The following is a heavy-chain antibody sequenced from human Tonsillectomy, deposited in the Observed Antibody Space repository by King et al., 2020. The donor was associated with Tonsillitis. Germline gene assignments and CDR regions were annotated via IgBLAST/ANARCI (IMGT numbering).Heavy chain of an antibody. Sequence: QLQESGPGLVKPSQTLSLTCTVSGDSISNGGYYWTWIRQHPGKGLEWIGNIFYSASTYYNPSLKSRVTISVDTSTNQFSLKLTSVTAADTAVYYCASGYNWFDPWGQGTLVTVSS. CDR3: ASGYNWFDP. J-gene: IGHJ5*02. CDR2: IFYSAST. V-gene: IGHV4-31*03. CDR1: GDSISNGGYY.